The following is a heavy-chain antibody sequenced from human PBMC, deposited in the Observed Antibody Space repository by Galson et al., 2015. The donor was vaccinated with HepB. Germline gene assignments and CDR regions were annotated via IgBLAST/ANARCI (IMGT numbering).Heavy chain of an antibody. J-gene: IGHJ3*02. CDR2: ISYDGSNK. Sequence: SLRLSCAASGFTFSSYAMHWVRQAPGKGLEWVAVISYDGSNKYYADSVKGRFTISRDNSKNTLYLQMNSLRAEDTAVYYCARDVGYSSGLTNEHDAFDIWGQGTMVTVS. D-gene: IGHD6-19*01. V-gene: IGHV3-30-3*01. CDR3: ARDVGYSSGLTNEHDAFDI. CDR1: GFTFSSYA.